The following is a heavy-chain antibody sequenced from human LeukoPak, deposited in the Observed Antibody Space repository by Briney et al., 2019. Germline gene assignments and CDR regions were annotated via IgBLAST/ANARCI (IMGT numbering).Heavy chain of an antibody. V-gene: IGHV3-66*01. CDR3: ARDPKPGGYSGYTLNAY. CDR2: IYSGGST. J-gene: IGHJ4*02. D-gene: IGHD5-12*01. Sequence: PGGSLRLSCAASGFTVSSNYMNWVRQAPGKGLEWVSIIYSGGSTYYADSVKGRFIISRDNSNNTLYLQMNSLRAEDTAAYYCARDPKPGGYSGYTLNAYWGQGTLVTVSS. CDR1: GFTVSSNY.